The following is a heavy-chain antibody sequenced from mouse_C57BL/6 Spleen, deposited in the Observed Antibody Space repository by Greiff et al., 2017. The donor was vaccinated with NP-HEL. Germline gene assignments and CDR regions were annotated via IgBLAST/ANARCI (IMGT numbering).Heavy chain of an antibody. J-gene: IGHJ4*01. Sequence: EVQLVESGGGLVKPGGSLKLSCAASGFTFSSYAMSWVRQTPEKRLEWVATISDGGSYTYYPDNVKGRFTISRDNAKNNLYLQMSHLKSEDTAMYYCARDSDYGYYAMDYWGQGTSVTVSS. CDR3: ARDSDYGYYAMDY. CDR2: ISDGGSYT. CDR1: GFTFSSYA. D-gene: IGHD2-4*01. V-gene: IGHV5-4*01.